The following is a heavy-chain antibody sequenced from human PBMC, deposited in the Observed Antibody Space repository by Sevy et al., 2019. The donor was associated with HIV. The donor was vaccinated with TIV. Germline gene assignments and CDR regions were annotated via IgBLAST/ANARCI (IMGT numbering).Heavy chain of an antibody. CDR2: IKLDGSEK. Sequence: LSLTCAASGFSFSNYWMSWVRQAPGKGLEWVANIKLDGSEKYYVDSVKGRFTISRDNAKKSLYLQMNSLRTEDTAVYYCARDCSSTTCLWGMDVWGQRTTVTVSS. J-gene: IGHJ6*02. CDR3: ARDCSSTTCLWGMDV. V-gene: IGHV3-7*03. CDR1: GFSFSNYW. D-gene: IGHD2-2*01.